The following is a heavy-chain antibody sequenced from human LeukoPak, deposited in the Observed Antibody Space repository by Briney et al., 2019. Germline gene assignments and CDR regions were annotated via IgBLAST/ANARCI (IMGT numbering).Heavy chain of an antibody. CDR1: GITLSNYG. V-gene: IGHV3-23*01. CDR3: AKRGVVIRVILVGFHKEAYYFDS. J-gene: IGHJ4*02. CDR2: ISDSGGRT. D-gene: IGHD3-22*01. Sequence: GGSLRLSCAVSGITLSNYGMSWVRQAPGKGLEWVAGISDSGGRTNYADSVKGRFTIARDNPKNTLYLQMNSLRAEDTAVYFCAKRGVVIRVILVGFHKEAYYFDSWGQGALVTVSS.